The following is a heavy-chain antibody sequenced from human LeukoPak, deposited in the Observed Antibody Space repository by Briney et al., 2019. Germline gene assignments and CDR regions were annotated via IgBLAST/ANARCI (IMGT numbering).Heavy chain of an antibody. D-gene: IGHD4-23*01. Sequence: PSETLSLTCTVSGGSISSYYWTWIRQPPGKGLEWIGYIYYSGSTNYNPSLKSRVTISVDTSKNQFSLKLSSVTAADTAVYYCARQGRGHGGNSDYWGQGTLVTVSS. V-gene: IGHV4-59*08. J-gene: IGHJ4*02. CDR2: IYYSGST. CDR3: ARQGRGHGGNSDY. CDR1: GGSISSYY.